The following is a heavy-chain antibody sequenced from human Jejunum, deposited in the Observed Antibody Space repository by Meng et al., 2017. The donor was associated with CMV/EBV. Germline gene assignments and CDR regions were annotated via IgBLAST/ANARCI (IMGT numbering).Heavy chain of an antibody. CDR2: VSHDGST. CDR3: VRDPFREWFDP. D-gene: IGHD3-10*01. Sequence: CAGFGGSFSNYYWSWIRQTPGKGLEWIGEVSHDGSTNYNPSLKGRVTISVDTSKNQFSLTLTSATAADTAVYYCVRDPFREWFDPWGQGTLVTVSS. CDR1: GGSFSNYY. J-gene: IGHJ5*02. V-gene: IGHV4-34*01.